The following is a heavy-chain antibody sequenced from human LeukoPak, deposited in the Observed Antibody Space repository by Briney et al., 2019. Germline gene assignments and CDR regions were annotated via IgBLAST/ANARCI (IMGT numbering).Heavy chain of an antibody. J-gene: IGHJ4*02. V-gene: IGHV4-39*01. CDR3: ARSWIQLWLGDLTFDY. Sequence: SETLSLTCAVSGGSISSTSYYWTWIRQPPGKGLEWIGSISYSGSTYYNPSLKSRVTISVDTSKDQFSLKLTSVTAADTAVYYCARSWIQLWLGDLTFDYWGQGTLATVSS. CDR1: GGSISSTSYY. CDR2: ISYSGST. D-gene: IGHD5-18*01.